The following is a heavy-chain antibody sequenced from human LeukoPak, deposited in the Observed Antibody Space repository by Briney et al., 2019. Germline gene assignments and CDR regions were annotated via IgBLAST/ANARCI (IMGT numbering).Heavy chain of an antibody. CDR3: AGPKYSSSSGVFDI. V-gene: IGHV3-30*03. J-gene: IGHJ3*02. D-gene: IGHD6-6*01. CDR1: GFTFSSYG. Sequence: GGSLRLSCAASGFTFSSYGMHWVRQAPGKGLEWVAVISYDGSNKYYADSVKGRFTISRDNSKNTLYLQMNSLRAEDTAVYYCAGPKYSSSSGVFDIWGQGTMVTVSS. CDR2: ISYDGSNK.